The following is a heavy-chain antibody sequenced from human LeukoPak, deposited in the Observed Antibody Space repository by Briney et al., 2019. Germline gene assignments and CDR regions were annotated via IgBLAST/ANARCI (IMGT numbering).Heavy chain of an antibody. CDR2: INTNTGNP. D-gene: IGHD6-19*01. CDR3: AMSYSSGWYDPTPIDY. J-gene: IGHJ4*02. V-gene: IGHV7-4-1*02. CDR1: GYTFTSYA. Sequence: ASVKVSCKASGYTFTSYAMNWVRQAPGQGLEWMGWINTNTGNPTYAQGFTGRFVFSLDTSVSTAYLQISSLKAEDTAVYYCAMSYSSGWYDPTPIDYWGQGTLVTVSS.